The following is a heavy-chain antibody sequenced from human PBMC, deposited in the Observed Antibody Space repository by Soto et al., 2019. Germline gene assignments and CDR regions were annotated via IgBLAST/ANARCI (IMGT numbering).Heavy chain of an antibody. D-gene: IGHD3-10*01. Sequence: GGSLRLSCAASGFTFSSYGMHWVRQAPGKGLEWVAVISYDGSNKYYADSVKGRFTISRDNSKNTLYLQMNSLRAEDTAVYYCAKDRSSGEGRFDYWGQGTLVTVSS. J-gene: IGHJ4*02. CDR2: ISYDGSNK. CDR3: AKDRSSGEGRFDY. CDR1: GFTFSSYG. V-gene: IGHV3-30*18.